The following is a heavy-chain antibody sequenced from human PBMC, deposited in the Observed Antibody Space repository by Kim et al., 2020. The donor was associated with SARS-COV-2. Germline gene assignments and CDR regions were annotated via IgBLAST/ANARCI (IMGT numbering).Heavy chain of an antibody. V-gene: IGHV1-2*02. Sequence: ASVKVSCKASGYTFTGYYMHWVRQAPGQGHEWMGWINPNSGGTNYAQKFQGRVTMTRDTSISSAYMELSRLRSDDTAVYYCARSSRYDSSGYSLDAFDIWGQGTMVTVSS. CDR1: GYTFTGYY. CDR2: INPNSGGT. D-gene: IGHD3-22*01. CDR3: ARSSRYDSSGYSLDAFDI. J-gene: IGHJ3*02.